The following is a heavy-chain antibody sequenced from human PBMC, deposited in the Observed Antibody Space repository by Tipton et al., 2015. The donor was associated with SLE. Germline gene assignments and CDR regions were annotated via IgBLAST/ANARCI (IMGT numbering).Heavy chain of an antibody. Sequence: LSCSVSGGSISSSGYYWGWIRQPPGKGLEWIGTIYYSGGTSYNPSLKSRVTISVDTSKNQFSLKLNSVTAGDTAVYYCARQGTTRSPFDYWGQGTLVTVSS. CDR2: IYYSGGT. V-gene: IGHV4-39*07. D-gene: IGHD1-14*01. CDR3: ARQGTTRSPFDY. CDR1: GGSISSSGYY. J-gene: IGHJ4*02.